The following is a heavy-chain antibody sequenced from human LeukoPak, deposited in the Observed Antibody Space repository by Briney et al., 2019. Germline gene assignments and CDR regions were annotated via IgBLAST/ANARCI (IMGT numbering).Heavy chain of an antibody. V-gene: IGHV3-53*01. Sequence: GGSLRLSCAASGFTVSSNSMSWVRQAPGKGLEWVSIIYSGGSTYYADSVKGRFTISRDNSKNTLYLQMNSLRAEDTAVYYCARLNDYGDFGNYYFDYWGQGTLVTVSS. J-gene: IGHJ4*02. D-gene: IGHD4-17*01. CDR2: IYSGGST. CDR3: ARLNDYGDFGNYYFDY. CDR1: GFTVSSNS.